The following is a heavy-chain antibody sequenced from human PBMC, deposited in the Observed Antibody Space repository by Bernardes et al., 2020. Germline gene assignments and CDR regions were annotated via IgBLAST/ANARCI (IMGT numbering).Heavy chain of an antibody. Sequence: ASVKVSCKASGYTFTTYGISWVRQAPGQGLEWMGWTSGDNGDTNYAHKFQGRVTMTTDTSTTTAYMELRSLRSDDTAVYYCARDWAYSGVVCNDCFDPWGQGTLVTVSS. V-gene: IGHV1-18*01. CDR1: GYTFTTYG. J-gene: IGHJ5*02. CDR2: TSGDNGDT. CDR3: ARDWAYSGVVCNDCFDP. D-gene: IGHD2-8*02.